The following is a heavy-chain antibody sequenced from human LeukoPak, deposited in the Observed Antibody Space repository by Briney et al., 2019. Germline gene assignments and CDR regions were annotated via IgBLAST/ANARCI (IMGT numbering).Heavy chain of an antibody. J-gene: IGHJ4*02. CDR1: GGSFINSY. CDR2: IHTSGST. D-gene: IGHD3-16*01. CDR3: VTDEGGY. Sequence: SETLSLTCTVSGGSFINSYWSWIRQPSGKGLEWIGRIHTSGSTNYNPSLNHRLTMSIDAPKNQISLRLSSVTAADTAIYYCVTDEGGYWGQGTLVTVSS. V-gene: IGHV4-4*07.